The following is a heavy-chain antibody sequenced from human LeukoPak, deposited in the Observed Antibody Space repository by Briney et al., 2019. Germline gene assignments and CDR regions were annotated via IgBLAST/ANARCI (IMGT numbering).Heavy chain of an antibody. CDR2: ISSSYI. V-gene: IGHV3-21*06. CDR1: GFTFSSYS. Sequence: PGGSLRLSCAPSGFTFSSYSMNWVRQAPGKGLEWVSSISSSYIYYADSVKGRFTISRDYAKNLLYLQMNSLRIEDTAVYYCARDHGIPGSGSYRFDYWGHGTLVTVSS. J-gene: IGHJ4*01. CDR3: ARDHGIPGSGSYRFDY. D-gene: IGHD3-10*01.